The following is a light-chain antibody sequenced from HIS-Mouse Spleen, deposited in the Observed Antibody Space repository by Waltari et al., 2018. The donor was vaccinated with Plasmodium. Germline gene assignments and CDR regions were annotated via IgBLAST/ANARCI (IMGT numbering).Light chain of an antibody. CDR1: QSISSY. V-gene: IGKV1-39*01. J-gene: IGKJ1*01. CDR2: AAS. CDR3: QQSYSTPWT. Sequence: DIQMTQSPSSLSASVGDRVTITCRVSQSISSYLNWYQQKPGKAPKLLIYAASSLQSGVPSRFSGSGSGTDFTLTISSLQPEEFATYYCQQSYSTPWTFGQGTKVEIK.